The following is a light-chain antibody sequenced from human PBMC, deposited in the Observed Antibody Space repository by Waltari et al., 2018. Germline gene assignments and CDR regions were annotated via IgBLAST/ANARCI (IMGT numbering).Light chain of an antibody. CDR3: SSYTTTSTVGV. Sequence: QSVLTQPASVSGSPGQSITISCTGTTNDVGAYYYVSWYQQHPGKAPKLIIYEVTNRPSGVSCRFSGSNSGYTASLTISELQAEDEADYYCSSYTTTSTVGVFGGGTKLTVL. CDR2: EVT. J-gene: IGLJ2*01. V-gene: IGLV2-14*01. CDR1: TNDVGAYYY.